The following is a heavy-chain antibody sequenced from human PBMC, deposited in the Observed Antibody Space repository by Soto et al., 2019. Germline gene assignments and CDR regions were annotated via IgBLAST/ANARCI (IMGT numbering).Heavy chain of an antibody. J-gene: IGHJ4*02. Sequence: SETLSLTCSVSGVSTSNHYWTWIRKPPGQGPEWIGCFYYRGTTNYNASFNSRVTISVDTSKNQFSLKLTSVTTADTAVYYCARGGGSPYHDHEFDYWGQGILVTVSS. D-gene: IGHD2-2*01. CDR3: ARGGGSPYHDHEFDY. CDR1: GVSTSNHY. CDR2: FYYRGTT. V-gene: IGHV4-59*11.